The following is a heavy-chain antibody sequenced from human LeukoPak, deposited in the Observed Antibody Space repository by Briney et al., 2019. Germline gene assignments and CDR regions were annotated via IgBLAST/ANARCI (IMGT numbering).Heavy chain of an antibody. CDR1: GFTFRSYE. V-gene: IGHV3-48*03. Sequence: GGSLRLSCAASGFTFRSYEMNWVRQAPGKGLEWISYITSGGGSVSYADSVKGRFTISGDNAKNSLFLQMNSLRAEDTAIYYCASETESSSSNAFDIWGQGTMVTVSS. D-gene: IGHD6-6*01. CDR2: ITSGGGSV. CDR3: ASETESSSSNAFDI. J-gene: IGHJ3*02.